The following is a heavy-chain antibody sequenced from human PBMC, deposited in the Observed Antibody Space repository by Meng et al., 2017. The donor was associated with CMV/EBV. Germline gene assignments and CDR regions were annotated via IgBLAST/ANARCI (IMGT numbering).Heavy chain of an antibody. CDR3: ARPYNALDQVDAFDI. Sequence: KVSCKGSGYSFTSYWIGWVRQMPGKGLEWMGIIYPGDSDTRYSPSFQGQVTISADKSISTAYLQWSSLKASDTAMYYCARPYNALDQVDAFDIWGQGTMVTVSS. J-gene: IGHJ3*02. D-gene: IGHD3-10*01. V-gene: IGHV5-51*01. CDR1: GYSFTSYW. CDR2: IYPGDSDT.